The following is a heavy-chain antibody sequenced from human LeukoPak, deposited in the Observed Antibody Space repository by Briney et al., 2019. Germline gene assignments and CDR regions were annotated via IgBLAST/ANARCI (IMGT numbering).Heavy chain of an antibody. CDR2: IYPGDSET. CDR3: ASNQQPYYYYMDV. CDR1: GYSFTTYW. J-gene: IGHJ6*03. D-gene: IGHD6-13*01. Sequence: GESLKISWKGSGYSFTTYWIGWVRQMPGKGLEWIGIIYPGDSETRYSPSFQGQVTISADKSISTAYLQWSSLQASDTAMYYCASNQQPYYYYMDVWGKGTPVTVS. V-gene: IGHV5-51*01.